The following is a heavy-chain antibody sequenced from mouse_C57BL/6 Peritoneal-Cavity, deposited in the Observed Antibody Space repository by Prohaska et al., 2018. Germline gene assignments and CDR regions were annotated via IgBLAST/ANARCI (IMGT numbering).Heavy chain of an antibody. V-gene: IGHV6-3*01. CDR2: IRLKSDNYAT. Sequence: GGCLVQPGGSMKLSCVASGFTFSNYCVNWVRQSSEKGLEWVAQIRLKSDNYATHYAESVKGRFTISRDDSKSSVYLQMNNLRAEDTGIYYCTGGYWGQGTTLTVSS. CDR3: TGGY. CDR1: GFTFSNYC. J-gene: IGHJ2*01.